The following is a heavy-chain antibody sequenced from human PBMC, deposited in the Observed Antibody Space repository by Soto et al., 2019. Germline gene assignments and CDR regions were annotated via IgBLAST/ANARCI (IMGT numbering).Heavy chain of an antibody. CDR3: ARDGERMGAFDI. D-gene: IGHD7-27*01. CDR2: IYYSGST. CDR1: GGSISSGGYY. J-gene: IGHJ3*02. V-gene: IGHV4-31*03. Sequence: QVQLQESGPGLVKPSQTLSLTCTVSGGSISSGGYYWSWIRQHPGKGLEWIGYIYYSGSTYYNPCLKSRVTISVDTSKNQFSLKLSSVTAADTAVYYCARDGERMGAFDIWGQGTMVTVSS.